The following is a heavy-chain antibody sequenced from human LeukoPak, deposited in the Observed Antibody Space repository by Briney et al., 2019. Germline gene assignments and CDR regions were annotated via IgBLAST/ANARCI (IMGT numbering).Heavy chain of an antibody. CDR3: ARAGYCSGGSCYGYYYYYGMDV. J-gene: IGHJ6*02. CDR1: GASISSGSYY. D-gene: IGHD2-15*01. V-gene: IGHV4-61*02. CDR2: IYTSGST. Sequence: SETLSLTCTVSGASISSGSYYWSWIRQPAGKGLEWIGRIYTSGSTNYNPSLKSRVTISVDTSKNQFSLKLSSVTAADTAVYYCARAGYCSGGSCYGYYYYYGMDVWGQGTTVTVSS.